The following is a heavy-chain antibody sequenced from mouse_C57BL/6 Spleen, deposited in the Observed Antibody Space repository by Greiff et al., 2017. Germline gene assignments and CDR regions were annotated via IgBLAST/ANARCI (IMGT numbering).Heavy chain of an antibody. CDR2: ISYSGST. V-gene: IGHV3-8*01. CDR1: GYSITSDY. Sequence: EVMLVESGPGLAKPSQTLSLTCSVTGYSITSDYWNWIRKFPGNKLEYMGYISYSGSTYYNPSLKSRISITRDTSKNQYYLQLNSVTTEDTATYYCASCAGGAYGSYYAMDYWGQGTSVTVSS. CDR3: ASCAGGAYGSYYAMDY. J-gene: IGHJ4*01. D-gene: IGHD1-1*01.